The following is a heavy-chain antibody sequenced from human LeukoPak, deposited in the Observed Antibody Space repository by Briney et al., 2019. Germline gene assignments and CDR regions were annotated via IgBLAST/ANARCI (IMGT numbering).Heavy chain of an antibody. CDR1: GFTFSSYW. Sequence: PGGSLRLSCAASGFTFSSYWMSWVRQAPGRGLEWVANIKQDGSEKYYVDSVKGRFTISRDNAKNSLYLQMNSLRAEDTAVYYCARLVRGVYFDYWGQGTLVTVSS. J-gene: IGHJ4*02. V-gene: IGHV3-7*01. CDR3: ARLVRGVYFDY. D-gene: IGHD3-10*01. CDR2: IKQDGSEK.